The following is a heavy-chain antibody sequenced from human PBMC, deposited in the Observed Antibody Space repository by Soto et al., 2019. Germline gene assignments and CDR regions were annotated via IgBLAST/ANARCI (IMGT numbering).Heavy chain of an antibody. CDR3: ARDRYSYYDFWSGSLPYYYYGMDV. CDR1: GFTFSSYS. J-gene: IGHJ6*02. CDR2: ISSSSNTI. V-gene: IGHV3-48*02. Sequence: PGGSLRLSCAASGFTFSSYSMNWVRLAPGKGLEWVSNISSSSNTIYYADSVKGRFTISRDNAKNSLYLQMNSLRDEDTAVYYCARDRYSYYDFWSGSLPYYYYGMDVWGQGTTVTVSS. D-gene: IGHD3-3*01.